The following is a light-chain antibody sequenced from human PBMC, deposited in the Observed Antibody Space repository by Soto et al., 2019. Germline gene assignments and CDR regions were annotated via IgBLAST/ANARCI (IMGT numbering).Light chain of an antibody. V-gene: IGKV3D-15*01. Sequence: EIVMTQSPATLSLSPGDTATLSCRASQSVDTNLAWYVQKPGQAPRRLMYGVSTWGTGVTARFSGSGSGTEFTLTISGLLPEDFAAYHCQQLYTLPFTFGQGTRLEIK. CDR3: QQLYTLPFT. J-gene: IGKJ5*01. CDR2: GVS. CDR1: QSVDTN.